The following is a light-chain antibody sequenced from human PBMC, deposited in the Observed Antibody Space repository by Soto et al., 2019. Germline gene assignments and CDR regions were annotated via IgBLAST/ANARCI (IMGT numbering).Light chain of an antibody. J-gene: IGKJ1*01. CDR3: QQYNSSPT. Sequence: DIKMTQSPSTLSASVGDRVTITCRASQSISSWLAWYQQKPGKAPKLLIYKASSLESGVPSKFSGNGSETEFTLTISSLQPDDFSTYYCQQYNSSPTFGQGIKVEIK. CDR2: KAS. CDR1: QSISSW. V-gene: IGKV1-5*03.